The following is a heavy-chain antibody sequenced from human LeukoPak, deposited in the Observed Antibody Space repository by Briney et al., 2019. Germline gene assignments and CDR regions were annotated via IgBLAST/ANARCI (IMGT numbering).Heavy chain of an antibody. Sequence: PGGSLRLSCAASGFTFSSYAMSWVRQVPGKGLEWVAVISYDGSNKYYADSVKGRFTISRDNSKNTLYLQMNSLRAEDTAVYYCARDRDYYDSSGDLDYWGQGTLVTVSS. V-gene: IGHV3-30*04. CDR3: ARDRDYYDSSGDLDY. CDR1: GFTFSSYA. CDR2: ISYDGSNK. D-gene: IGHD3-22*01. J-gene: IGHJ4*02.